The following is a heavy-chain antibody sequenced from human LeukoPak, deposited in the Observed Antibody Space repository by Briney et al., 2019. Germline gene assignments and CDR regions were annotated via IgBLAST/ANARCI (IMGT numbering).Heavy chain of an antibody. CDR3: AKDWGDCSGGSCHLFDY. J-gene: IGHJ4*02. V-gene: IGHV3-23*01. CDR2: ISDSGGST. CDR1: GFTVSSNY. D-gene: IGHD2-15*01. Sequence: GGSLRLSCAASGFTVSSNYMSWVRQAPGKGLEWVSVISDSGGSTYYADSVKGRFTISRDNSKNTLYLQMNSLRAEDTAVYYCAKDWGDCSGGSCHLFDYWGQGTLVTVSS.